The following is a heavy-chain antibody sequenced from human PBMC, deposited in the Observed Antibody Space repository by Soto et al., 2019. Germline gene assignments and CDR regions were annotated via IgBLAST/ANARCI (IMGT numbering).Heavy chain of an antibody. Sequence: SETLSLTCSVSGSYITSGDYHWTWIRQAPGKGLEWIGYISHSETTYYSPALKNRIIISSDFSMNQFSLRLNSVTAADTSVYFCAGFGVGDRDDKWGQGTLVTVSS. CDR1: GSYITSGDYH. V-gene: IGHV4-30-4*01. CDR2: ISHSETT. D-gene: IGHD2-8*01. CDR3: AGFGVGDRDDK. J-gene: IGHJ4*02.